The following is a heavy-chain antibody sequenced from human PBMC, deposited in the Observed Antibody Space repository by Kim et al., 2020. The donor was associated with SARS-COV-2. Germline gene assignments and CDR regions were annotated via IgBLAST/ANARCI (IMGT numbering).Heavy chain of an antibody. CDR3: ARLVSENSAVEY. J-gene: IGHJ4*02. CDR1: GDSISRSSNY. CDR2: INYSGNT. V-gene: IGHV4-39*01. Sequence: SETLSLTCTVSGDSISRSSNYWGWIRQPPGKGLEWIGSINYSGNTYYNQSLKSRVTISVDTSKNQFSLKMRSVTAADTAVYYCARLVSENSAVEYWGQGT.